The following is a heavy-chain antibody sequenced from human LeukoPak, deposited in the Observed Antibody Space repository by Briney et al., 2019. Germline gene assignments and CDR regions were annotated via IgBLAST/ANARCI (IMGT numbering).Heavy chain of an antibody. Sequence: PSETLSLTCAVYGGSFSGYYWSWIRQPPGKGLEWIGEINHSGSTNYNPSLKSRVTISVDTSKNQFSLKLSSVTAADTAVYYCAREDPEVAAILYWGQGTLVTVSS. CDR2: INHSGST. CDR3: AREDPEVAAILY. D-gene: IGHD2-15*01. CDR1: GGSFSGYY. V-gene: IGHV4-34*01. J-gene: IGHJ4*02.